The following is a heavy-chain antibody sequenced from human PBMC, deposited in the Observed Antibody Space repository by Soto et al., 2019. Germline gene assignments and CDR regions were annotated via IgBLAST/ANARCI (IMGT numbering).Heavy chain of an antibody. V-gene: IGHV1-2*02. CDR3: ARELAAGTNWFDP. CDR1: GYTFTGYY. D-gene: IGHD6-13*01. CDR2: ITPNSGGT. J-gene: IGHJ5*02. Sequence: QVQLVQSGAEVKKPGASVKVSCKASGYTFTGYYMNWVRQAPGQGLEWMGWITPNSGGTKYAQKFQGRVTMTRDPSINTAYMEISRLRSDDTAVYYCARELAAGTNWFDPWGQGTLVTVSS.